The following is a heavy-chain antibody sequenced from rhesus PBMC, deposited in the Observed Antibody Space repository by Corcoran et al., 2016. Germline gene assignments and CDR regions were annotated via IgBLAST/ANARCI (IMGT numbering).Heavy chain of an antibody. J-gene: IGHJ4*01. CDR3: AHTGVVLTQFDY. D-gene: IGHD2-27*01. V-gene: IGHV2-1*01. CDR2: IYWNDDK. CDR1: GFSLSTRGMG. Sequence: QVTLKESGPALVKPTQTLTLTCTFSGFSLSTRGMGVGWIRPPSRKTLEWLAHIYWNDDKYFRTSLKSRLTISKDTSKNQVVLTMTNMDPVDTATYYCAHTGVVLTQFDYWGQGVLVTVSS.